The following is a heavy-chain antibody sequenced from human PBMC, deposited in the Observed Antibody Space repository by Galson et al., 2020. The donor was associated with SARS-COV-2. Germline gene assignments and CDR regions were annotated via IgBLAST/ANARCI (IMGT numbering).Heavy chain of an antibody. CDR3: ARDENGQKGMDV. D-gene: IGHD2-8*01. Sequence: GESLKISCAASGFSVSSHFMSWVRQAPGKGLEWVSLIYRGGYTSYIDSLKGRFTISTDNSKNTVYLQMSSLRAEDTAVYYGARDENGQKGMDVWGQGTTVTVSS. J-gene: IGHJ6*02. V-gene: IGHV3-53*01. CDR1: GFSVSSHF. CDR2: IYRGGYT.